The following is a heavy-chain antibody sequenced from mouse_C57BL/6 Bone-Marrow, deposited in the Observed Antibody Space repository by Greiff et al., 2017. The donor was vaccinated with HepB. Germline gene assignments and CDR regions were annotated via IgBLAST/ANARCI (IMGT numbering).Heavy chain of an antibody. J-gene: IGHJ2*01. Sequence: EVQLQQSGAELVRPGASVKLSCTASGFNIKDDYMHWVKQRPEQGLEWIGWIDPENGDTEYASKFQGKATITADKSSNTAYLQLSSLTSEDTAVYYCTRDYYYGSSLDYWGQGTTLTVSS. V-gene: IGHV14-4*01. CDR3: TRDYYYGSSLDY. CDR2: IDPENGDT. CDR1: GFNIKDDY. D-gene: IGHD1-1*01.